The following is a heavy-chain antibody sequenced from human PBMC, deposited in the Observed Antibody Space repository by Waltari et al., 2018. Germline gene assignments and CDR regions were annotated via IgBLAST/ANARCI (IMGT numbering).Heavy chain of an antibody. J-gene: IGHJ4*02. D-gene: IGHD3-10*01. CDR3: AKDQYTSSRRGFDS. V-gene: IGHV3-23*01. CDR1: GFNLSSYA. Sequence: EVQLSESGGGLVQPGGSLRLSCAASGFNLSSYAMSWVRQAPGKWLGCFSTISGSAGSTYYADSVKGRFTLSRDISKNTLFLQMNSLRAEDPALYSCAKDQYTSSRRGFDSWGQGTLVTVSS. CDR2: ISGSAGST.